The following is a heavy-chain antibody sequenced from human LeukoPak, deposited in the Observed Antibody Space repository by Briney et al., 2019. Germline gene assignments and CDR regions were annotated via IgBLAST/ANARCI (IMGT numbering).Heavy chain of an antibody. CDR2: ISAYNGNT. D-gene: IGHD6-13*01. CDR1: GYTFTSYG. Sequence: GASVKVSCKASGYTFTSYGISWARQAPGQGLEWMGWISAYNGNTNYAQKLQGRVTMTTDTSTSTAYLELRSLRSDDTAVYYCVREVSAANAGYMDVWGTGTTVTVSS. J-gene: IGHJ6*03. V-gene: IGHV1-18*01. CDR3: VREVSAANAGYMDV.